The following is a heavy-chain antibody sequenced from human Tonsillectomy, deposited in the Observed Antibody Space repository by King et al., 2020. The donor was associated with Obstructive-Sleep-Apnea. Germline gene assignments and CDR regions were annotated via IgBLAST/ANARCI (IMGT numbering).Heavy chain of an antibody. CDR2: INHRGST. Sequence: VQLQQWGAGLLKPSETLSLTCAVYGGSFSGYYWSWIRQPPWKGLEWIGEINHRGSTNYNPSLKSRVTISVDTSKNQYSLKLSSVTAADTAVYYCARGSPLTGYYRGSWFDPWGQGTLVTVSS. V-gene: IGHV4-34*01. J-gene: IGHJ5*02. CDR3: ARGSPLTGYYRGSWFDP. CDR1: GGSFSGYY. D-gene: IGHD3-9*01.